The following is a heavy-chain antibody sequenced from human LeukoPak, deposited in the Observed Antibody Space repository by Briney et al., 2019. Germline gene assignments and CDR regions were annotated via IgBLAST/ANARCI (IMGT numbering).Heavy chain of an antibody. CDR1: GGSISSGSYY. Sequence: PSETLSLTRTVSGGSISSGSYYWSWIRQPAGKGLEWIGRIYTSGSTNYNPSLKSRVTISVDTSKNQFSLKLSSVTAADTAVYYCAREYGDYYDSSGYYPPYYYYYYMDVWGKGTTVTISS. D-gene: IGHD3-22*01. CDR2: IYTSGST. CDR3: AREYGDYYDSSGYYPPYYYYYYMDV. J-gene: IGHJ6*03. V-gene: IGHV4-61*02.